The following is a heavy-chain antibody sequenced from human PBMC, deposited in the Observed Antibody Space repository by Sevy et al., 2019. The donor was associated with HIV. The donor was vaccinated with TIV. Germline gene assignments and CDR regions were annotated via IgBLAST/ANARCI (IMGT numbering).Heavy chain of an antibody. CDR3: ARPMSERTYAMDV. Sequence: SETLSLTCTVSGGSISSSSYYWAWVRQPPGKGLEWVGNIYYTGTTSYNSSLKSRVTISVDRSQNLFSLQLTSVTAADTALYFCARPMSERTYAMDVWGQGITVTVSS. CDR2: IYYTGTT. J-gene: IGHJ6*02. V-gene: IGHV4-39*01. D-gene: IGHD3-10*02. CDR1: GGSISSSSYY.